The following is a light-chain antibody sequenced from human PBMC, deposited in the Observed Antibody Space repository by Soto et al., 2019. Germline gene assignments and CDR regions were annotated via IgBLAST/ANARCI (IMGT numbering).Light chain of an antibody. CDR1: QTITNW. CDR3: HQYKGFWT. Sequence: DIQMTQSPSTLSASVGDRVTITCRSSQTITNWLAWYQQKPGKAPRLLIYDASSLESWVPSRFSGSGSGTDSPLTISSLQPEDFATYCRHQYKGFWTFGQGTKVEI. V-gene: IGKV1-5*01. J-gene: IGKJ1*01. CDR2: DAS.